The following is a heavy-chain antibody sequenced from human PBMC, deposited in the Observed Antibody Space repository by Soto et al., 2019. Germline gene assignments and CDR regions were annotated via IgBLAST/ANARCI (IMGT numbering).Heavy chain of an antibody. CDR1: GYTFINYG. J-gene: IGHJ4*02. CDR2: ISAFNGDT. D-gene: IGHD6-19*01. CDR3: ARDLVTVTGHEAGGY. V-gene: IGHV1-18*01. Sequence: QVQLVQSGGEGKKPGASVKVSCKASGYTFINYGISWVRQAPGQGLEWMGWISAFNGDTNYAQKLQGRVTMTTDTSTSTAYRELRSLRSDDTAVYYCARDLVTVTGHEAGGYWGQGTLVTVSS.